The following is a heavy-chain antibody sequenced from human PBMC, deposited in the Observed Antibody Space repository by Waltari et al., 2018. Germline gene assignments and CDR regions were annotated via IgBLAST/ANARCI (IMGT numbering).Heavy chain of an antibody. Sequence: QVQLVESGGGVVQPGRSLRLSCAASGFTFSSYAMHWVRQAPGKGLELVAVISYDGSNKYYADSVKGRFTISRDNSKNTLYLQMNSLRAEDTAVYYCARDRIPYYGSGSSMGYWGQGTLVTVSS. D-gene: IGHD3-10*01. CDR1: GFTFSSYA. CDR2: ISYDGSNK. J-gene: IGHJ4*02. V-gene: IGHV3-30-3*01. CDR3: ARDRIPYYGSGSSMGY.